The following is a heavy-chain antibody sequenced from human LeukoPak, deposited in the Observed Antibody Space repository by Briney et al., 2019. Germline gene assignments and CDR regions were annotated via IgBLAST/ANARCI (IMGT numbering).Heavy chain of an antibody. D-gene: IGHD2-2*01. CDR1: GGTFSSYA. CDR3: ARDPIHGYCSSTSCDAFDI. J-gene: IGHJ3*02. CDR2: IIPIFGAA. V-gene: IGHV1-69*13. Sequence: SVKVSCKASGGTFSSYAISWVRQAPGQGLEWMGGIIPIFGAANYAQKFQGRVTITADESTSTAYMELSSLRSEDTAVYYCARDPIHGYCSSTSCDAFDIWGQGTMVTVSA.